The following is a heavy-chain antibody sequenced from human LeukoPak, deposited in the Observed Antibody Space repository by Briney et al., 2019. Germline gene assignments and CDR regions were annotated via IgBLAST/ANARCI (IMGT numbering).Heavy chain of an antibody. CDR1: GFTLGTYD. V-gene: IGHV3-23*01. J-gene: IGHJ6*03. D-gene: IGHD1-14*01. Sequence: PGGSLRLSCAASGFTLGTYDMYWVRQAPGKGLECVSSISRSGGSTYYADSVKGRFTISRDSSKKTVYLQMNSLRAEDTAVYYCAKNGEPHYYMDVLGKGTTVTVSS. CDR2: ISRSGGST. CDR3: AKNGEPHYYMDV.